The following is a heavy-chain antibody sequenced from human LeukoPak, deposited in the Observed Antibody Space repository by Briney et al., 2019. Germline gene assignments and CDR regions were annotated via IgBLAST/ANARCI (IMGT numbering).Heavy chain of an antibody. Sequence: SVKVSCKASGGTFSSYAISWVRQAPGQGLEWMGGIIPIFGTANYAQKFQGRVTITADESTSTAYMELSSLRSEDTAVYYCARGVSSARGYYDSSGYYYFDYWGQGTLVTVSS. D-gene: IGHD3-22*01. CDR1: GGTFSSYA. CDR3: ARGVSSARGYYDSSGYYYFDY. V-gene: IGHV1-69*13. J-gene: IGHJ4*02. CDR2: IIPIFGTA.